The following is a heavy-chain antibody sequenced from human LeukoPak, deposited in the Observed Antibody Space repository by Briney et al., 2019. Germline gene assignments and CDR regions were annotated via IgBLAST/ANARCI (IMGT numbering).Heavy chain of an antibody. J-gene: IGHJ5*02. CDR2: INPNSGGT. CDR3: ARNIVVAGSRSNWFDP. CDR1: GYTFTGYY. D-gene: IGHD6-19*01. Sequence: ASVKVSCKASGYTFTGYYMHWVRQAPGQGLEWMGWINPNSGGTNYAQKFQGRVTMTRDTSISTAYMELSRLRSDGTAVYYCARNIVVAGSRSNWFDPWGQGTLVTVSS. V-gene: IGHV1-2*02.